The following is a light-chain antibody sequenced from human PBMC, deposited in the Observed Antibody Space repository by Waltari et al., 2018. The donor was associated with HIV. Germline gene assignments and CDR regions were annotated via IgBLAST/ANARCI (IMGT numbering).Light chain of an antibody. CDR3: CSYAGSSWV. CDR2: DVS. J-gene: IGLJ3*02. V-gene: IGLV2-11*01. CDR1: RSHLAVYTY. Sequence: QSALTQPRSVSRSPGQSVTISCTGTRSHLAVYTYVSCYQPYPGKAPKLMIYDVSELSSGVPDRFSGSKSGNTASLTISGLQDEDETDYYCCSYAGSSWVFGGGTKLTVL.